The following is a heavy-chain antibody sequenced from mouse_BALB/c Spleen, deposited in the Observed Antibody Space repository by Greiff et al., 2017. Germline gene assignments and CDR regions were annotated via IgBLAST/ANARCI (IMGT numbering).Heavy chain of an antibody. D-gene: IGHD2-10*02. V-gene: IGHV2-2*02. CDR1: GFSLTSYG. Sequence: QVQLKESGPGLVQPSQSLSITCTVSGFSLTSYGVHWVRQSPGKGLEWLGVIWSGGSTDYNAAFISRLSISKDNSKSQVFFKMNSLQANDTAIYYCARPPYGNYRGYAMDYWGQGTSVTVSS. CDR3: ARPPYGNYRGYAMDY. J-gene: IGHJ4*01. CDR2: IWSGGST.